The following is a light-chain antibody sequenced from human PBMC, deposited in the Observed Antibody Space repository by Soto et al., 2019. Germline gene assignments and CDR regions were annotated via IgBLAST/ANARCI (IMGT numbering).Light chain of an antibody. V-gene: IGLV2-14*03. CDR2: EVT. CDR1: GRDVGDNNF. CDR3: SSYTSSSTLG. Sequence: QSALTQPASVSGSPGQSITISGTGIGRDVGDNNFVSWYQQHPGKAPKLMIYEVTNRPSGVSTRFSGSKADNTASLTISGLQAEDEADYYCSSYTSSSTLGFGGGTKVTVL. J-gene: IGLJ2*01.